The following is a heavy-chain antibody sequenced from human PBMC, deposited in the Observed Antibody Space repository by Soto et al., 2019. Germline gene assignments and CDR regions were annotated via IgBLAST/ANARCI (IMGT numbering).Heavy chain of an antibody. CDR3: AKDLAGYCSGGSCYPNFDY. Sequence: EVQLLESGGGLVQPGGALRLSCAASGFTFSSYAMRWVRQAPGKGLEWVSAISGSGGSTYYADSVKGRFTISRDNSKNTLYLQMNSLRAEDTAVYYCAKDLAGYCSGGSCYPNFDYWGQGTLVTVSS. D-gene: IGHD2-15*01. J-gene: IGHJ4*02. V-gene: IGHV3-23*01. CDR2: ISGSGGST. CDR1: GFTFSSYA.